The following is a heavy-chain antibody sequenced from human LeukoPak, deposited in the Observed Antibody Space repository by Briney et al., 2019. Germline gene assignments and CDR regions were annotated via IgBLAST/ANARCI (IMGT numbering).Heavy chain of an antibody. V-gene: IGHV4-34*01. D-gene: IGHD3-10*01. CDR3: ASLLLWFGESWFYAFDI. J-gene: IGHJ3*02. CDR2: INHSGST. Sequence: SETLSLTCAVYGGSFSGYYWSWIRQPPGKGLEWIGEINHSGSTNYNPSLKSRVTISVDTSKNQFSLKLSSVTAADTAVYYCASLLLWFGESWFYAFDIWGQGTMVTVSS. CDR1: GGSFSGYY.